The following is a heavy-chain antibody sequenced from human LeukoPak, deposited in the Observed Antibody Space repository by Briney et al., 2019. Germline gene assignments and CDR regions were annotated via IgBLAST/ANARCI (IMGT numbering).Heavy chain of an antibody. D-gene: IGHD3-3*01. Sequence: SETLSLTCTVSGGSISSYCWSWIRQPPGKGLEWIGYIYYSGSTNYNPSLKSRVTISVDTSKNQFSLKLSSVTAADTAVYYCARGPYYDFWSGYYIWDYGMDVWGQGTTVTVSS. CDR3: ARGPYYDFWSGYYIWDYGMDV. J-gene: IGHJ6*02. CDR1: GGSISSYC. CDR2: IYYSGST. V-gene: IGHV4-59*01.